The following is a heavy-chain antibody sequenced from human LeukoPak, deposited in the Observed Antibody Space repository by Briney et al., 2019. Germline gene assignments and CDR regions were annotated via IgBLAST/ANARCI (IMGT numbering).Heavy chain of an antibody. Sequence: PGGSLRLSCAASGFTFSSYAMSWVRQAPGKGLEWVSAISGSGGSTYYADSVKGRFTISRDNSQNTLFLQMNSLRAEDTAVYYCAKPSGYFHGMDVWGQGTTVIVSS. CDR1: GFTFSSYA. CDR3: AKPSGYFHGMDV. D-gene: IGHD1-1*01. CDR2: ISGSGGST. V-gene: IGHV3-23*01. J-gene: IGHJ6*02.